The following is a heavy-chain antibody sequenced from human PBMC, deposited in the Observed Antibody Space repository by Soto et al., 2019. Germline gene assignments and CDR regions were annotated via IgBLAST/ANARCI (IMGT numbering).Heavy chain of an antibody. J-gene: IGHJ5*02. CDR1: GYTFTTHG. Sequence: QVQLVQSGAEVKKPGASLKVSCKASGYTFTTHGLSWVRQAPGQGLEWMGWISVYNGNTHYARAFEGRVTMTTDTSTSTAYMELRSLRSDDTAVYYCARDREAARPGWFDPWGQGTLVTVSS. CDR3: ARDREAARPGWFDP. V-gene: IGHV1-18*04. CDR2: ISVYNGNT. D-gene: IGHD6-6*01.